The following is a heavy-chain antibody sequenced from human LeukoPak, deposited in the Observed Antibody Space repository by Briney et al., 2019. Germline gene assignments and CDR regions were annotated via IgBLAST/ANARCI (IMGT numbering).Heavy chain of an antibody. V-gene: IGHV3-30-3*01. J-gene: IGHJ4*02. Sequence: GGSLRLSCAASGFTFSTYAMHWVRQGPGKGLEWVAVISYDGSNKYYADYVKGRFTISRDNSKNTLYLQMNSLRAEDTAVYYCAKDEIGAVAGLIDYWGQGTLDTVSS. CDR3: AKDEIGAVAGLIDY. D-gene: IGHD6-19*01. CDR1: GFTFSTYA. CDR2: ISYDGSNK.